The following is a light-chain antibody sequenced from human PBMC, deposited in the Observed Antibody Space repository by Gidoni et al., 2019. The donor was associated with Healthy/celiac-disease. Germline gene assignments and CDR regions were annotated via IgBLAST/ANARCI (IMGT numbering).Light chain of an antibody. CDR1: QSVSSN. J-gene: IGKJ2*01. Sequence: EIVLTQSPPTLSVSPGERATLSCRASQSVSSNLAWYQQKPGQAPRLLIYGASTRATGIPARFSGSGSGTEFTLTISSLQSEDFAVYYCQQYNSWPNTLGQGTKLEIK. V-gene: IGKV3-15*01. CDR3: QQYNSWPNT. CDR2: GAS.